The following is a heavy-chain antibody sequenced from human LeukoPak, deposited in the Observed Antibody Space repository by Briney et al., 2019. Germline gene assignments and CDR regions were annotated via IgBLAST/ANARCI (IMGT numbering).Heavy chain of an antibody. V-gene: IGHV3-23*01. D-gene: IGHD4-17*01. CDR3: AKNLRADYGDMNDY. J-gene: IGHJ4*02. CDR2: ITASSATT. CDR1: GFTFSSYA. Sequence: GGSLRLSCAASGFTFSSYAMSWVRQAPGKGLEWVSTITASSATTYYADSVKGRFTISRDNSNDTVYLQLNSLRAEDTAIYYCAKNLRADYGDMNDYWGRGTLVTVSS.